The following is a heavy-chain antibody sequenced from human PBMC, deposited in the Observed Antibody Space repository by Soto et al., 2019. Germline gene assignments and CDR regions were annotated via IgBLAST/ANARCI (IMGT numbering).Heavy chain of an antibody. D-gene: IGHD3-10*01. CDR3: ARVFRGGLYYGMDV. CDR2: ISYDGSNQ. Sequence: SLRLSCAASGFTFSSYAMHWVRQAPGKGLEWVAVISYDGSNQYYADSVKGRFTISRDNSKNTLYLQMNSLRAEDTAVYYCARVFRGGLYYGMDVWGQGTTGTVSS. J-gene: IGHJ6*02. V-gene: IGHV3-30-3*01. CDR1: GFTFSSYA.